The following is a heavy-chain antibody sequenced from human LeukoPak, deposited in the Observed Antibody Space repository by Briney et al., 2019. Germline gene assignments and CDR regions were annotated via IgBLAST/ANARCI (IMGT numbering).Heavy chain of an antibody. CDR2: ITSSSTYI. CDR1: GFTFNNYN. J-gene: IGHJ4*02. CDR3: ARAGGYFDY. Sequence: GGSLRLSCAASGFTFNNYNMNWVRQAPGKGLEWVSSITSSSTYIYYADSVKGRFTISRDNAKNSLYLQMNSLRAEDTAVYYCARAGGYFDYWGQGTLVTVSS. V-gene: IGHV3-21*01. D-gene: IGHD1-14*01.